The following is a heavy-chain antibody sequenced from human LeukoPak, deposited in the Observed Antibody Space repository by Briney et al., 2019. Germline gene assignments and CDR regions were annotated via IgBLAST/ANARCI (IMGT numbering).Heavy chain of an antibody. CDR3: ARAYYDSSGSLGDAFDI. J-gene: IGHJ3*02. CDR2: IIPIFGTA. D-gene: IGHD3-22*01. V-gene: IGHV1-69*05. Sequence: SVKVSCKASGGTFSSYAISWVREAPGQGIEWMGRIIPIFGTANYAQKFQGRVTITTDESTSTAYMELSSLRSEDTAVYYCARAYYDSSGSLGDAFDIWGQGTMVTVSS. CDR1: GGTFSSYA.